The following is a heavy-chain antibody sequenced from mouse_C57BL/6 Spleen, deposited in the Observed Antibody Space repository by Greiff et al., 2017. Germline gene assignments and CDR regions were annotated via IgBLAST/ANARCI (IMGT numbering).Heavy chain of an antibody. CDR3: GIYGYYVGYYAMDY. D-gene: IGHD2-3*01. CDR2: IHRYDSDT. CDR1: GYTFTSYW. Sequence: QVQLQQPGAELVKPGASLKVSCTASGYTFTSYWMSWVKQRPGQGLEWIGRIHRYDSDTNYNQKFKGKATLTLDKSSSTAYMQLSSLASEDSAVYYCGIYGYYVGYYAMDYWGQGTSVTVSS. J-gene: IGHJ4*01. V-gene: IGHV1-74*01.